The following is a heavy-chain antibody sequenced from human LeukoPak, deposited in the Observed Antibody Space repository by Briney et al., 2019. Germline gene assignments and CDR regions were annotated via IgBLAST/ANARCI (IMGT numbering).Heavy chain of an antibody. J-gene: IGHJ4*02. V-gene: IGHV1-18*01. Sequence: DSVKVSCKASGYTFTNYGISWVRQAPGQGLEWMGWISTYNDNRNYAQKFRGRVTMTTDTSTSTAYMELRSLRSDDTAVYFCARWYDNSAYYYDYWGQGTLVTVSS. CDR1: GYTFTNYG. CDR3: ARWYDNSAYYYDY. D-gene: IGHD3-22*01. CDR2: ISTYNDNR.